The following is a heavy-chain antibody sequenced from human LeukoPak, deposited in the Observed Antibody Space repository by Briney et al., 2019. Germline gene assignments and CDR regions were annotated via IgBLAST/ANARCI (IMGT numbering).Heavy chain of an antibody. D-gene: IGHD5-24*01. Sequence: PGGSLRLSCAASGFTFSSYWMSWVRQAPGKGLEWVANIKQDGSENYYVDSVKGRFTISRDNAKDSMYLQMNSLRAEDTAVYYCARSHNSWAEDDYWGQGTLVTVSS. J-gene: IGHJ4*02. CDR1: GFTFSSYW. CDR2: IKQDGSEN. CDR3: ARSHNSWAEDDY. V-gene: IGHV3-7*04.